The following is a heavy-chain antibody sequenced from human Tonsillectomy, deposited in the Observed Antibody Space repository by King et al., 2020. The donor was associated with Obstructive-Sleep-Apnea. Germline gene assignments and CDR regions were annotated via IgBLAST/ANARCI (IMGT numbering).Heavy chain of an antibody. CDR3: ARSLVNNGDAFDI. CDR1: GYSFTSYW. Sequence: LVQSGAEVKKPGESLKMSCKGSGYSFTSYWIGWVRQMPGKGLEWMGIIYPGDSDTRYSSSFQGQVTISADKSISTAYLQWNSLKASDTAMDYCARSLVNNGDAFDIWGQGTMVTVSS. CDR2: IYPGDSDT. J-gene: IGHJ3*02. V-gene: IGHV5-51*01. D-gene: IGHD1/OR15-1a*01.